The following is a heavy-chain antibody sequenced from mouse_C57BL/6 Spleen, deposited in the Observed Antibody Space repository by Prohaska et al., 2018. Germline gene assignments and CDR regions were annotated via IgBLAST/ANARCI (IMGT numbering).Heavy chain of an antibody. CDR2: IEPEDGET. V-gene: IGHV14-2*01. Sequence: EVQLQQPGAVLVRPVASVKLSCTASGFNINNYYMHWVKQGAEQGLEWIGRIEPEDGETKYAPKCQGKATITADTFSNTAYRQLSSLTSEDTAVYYCDRYYGSGPGMDYWGQGTSVTVSS. D-gene: IGHD1-1*01. J-gene: IGHJ4*01. CDR3: DRYYGSGPGMDY. CDR1: GFNINNYY.